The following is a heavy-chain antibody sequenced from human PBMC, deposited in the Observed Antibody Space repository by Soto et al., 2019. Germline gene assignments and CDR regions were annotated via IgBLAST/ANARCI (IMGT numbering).Heavy chain of an antibody. Sequence: QVQLVESGGGVVQSGKSLRLSCAASGFTFNTYVMHWVRQAPGKGLEWLAFVSSAGGSKYYADSVTGRFTISRDNSQNTLHLQMNGLGPEDTAVYYCARGGGYSGYDPLDYWGQGTLVTVSS. V-gene: IGHV3-30-3*01. J-gene: IGHJ4*02. D-gene: IGHD5-12*01. CDR2: VSSAGGSK. CDR1: GFTFNTYV. CDR3: ARGGGYSGYDPLDY.